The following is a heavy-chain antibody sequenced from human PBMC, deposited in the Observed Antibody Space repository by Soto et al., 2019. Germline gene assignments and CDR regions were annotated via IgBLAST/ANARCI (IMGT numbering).Heavy chain of an antibody. CDR2: ISYSGST. Sequence: SETLSLTCTVSGGSVSSGDYYWSWIRQPPGKGLEWIGHISYSGSTYYNPSLQSRVTISVDTSKNQFSLNLNSVTAADTAVYYCARDFRTVADWFDPWGQGTLVTVSS. CDR3: ARDFRTVADWFDP. D-gene: IGHD2-21*01. V-gene: IGHV4-30-4*01. CDR1: GGSVSSGDYY. J-gene: IGHJ5*02.